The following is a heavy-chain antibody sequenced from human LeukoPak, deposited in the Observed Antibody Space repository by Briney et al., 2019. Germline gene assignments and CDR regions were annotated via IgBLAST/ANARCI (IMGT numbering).Heavy chain of an antibody. CDR2: IYYSGST. J-gene: IGHJ4*02. D-gene: IGHD6-19*01. CDR3: ARGRVAGGYYFDY. CDR1: TDSISNYY. Sequence: SETLSLTCTFSTDSISNYYWSWIRQPPQKGLEWIGYIYYSGSTNYNPSLKSRVTISLDRSKNQFSLKLDSMTAADTAIYYCARGRVAGGYYFDYWDQGTLVTVSS. V-gene: IGHV4-59*01.